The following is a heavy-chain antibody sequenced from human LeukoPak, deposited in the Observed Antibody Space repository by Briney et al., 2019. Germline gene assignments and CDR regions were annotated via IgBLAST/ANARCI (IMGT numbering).Heavy chain of an antibody. Sequence: ASVKVSCKASGYTFTGYYMHWVRQAPGQGLEWMGWINPNSGGTNYAQKFQGRVTMTRDTSINTAYMDLSRRRSDETAVDYCARGDYDILTGWPYWGQGTLVTVSS. CDR3: ARGDYDILTGWPY. D-gene: IGHD3-9*01. CDR2: INPNSGGT. V-gene: IGHV1-2*02. CDR1: GYTFTGYY. J-gene: IGHJ4*02.